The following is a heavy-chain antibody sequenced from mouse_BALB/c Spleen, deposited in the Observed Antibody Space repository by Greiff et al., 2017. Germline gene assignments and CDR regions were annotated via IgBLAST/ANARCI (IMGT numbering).Heavy chain of an antibody. D-gene: IGHD1-1*02. V-gene: IGHV1-55*01. J-gene: IGHJ3*01. CDR1: GYNFTSYW. CDR2: IYPGSGST. Sequence: QVQLQQPGAELVKPGTSVKLSCKASGYNFTSYWINWVKLRPGQGLEWIGDIYPGSGSTNYNEKFKSKATLTVDTSSSTAYMQLSSLASEDSALYYCARSSYGGNYPAWFAYWGQGTLVTVSA. CDR3: ARSSYGGNYPAWFAY.